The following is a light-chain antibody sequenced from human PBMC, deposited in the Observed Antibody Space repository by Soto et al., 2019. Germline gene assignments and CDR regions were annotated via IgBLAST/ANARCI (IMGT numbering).Light chain of an antibody. CDR3: QQFHSLPYT. J-gene: IGKJ2*01. Sequence: DLQMTQSPSSLSASVGDRVTITCQASQDISNSLIWYQQKSGKAPKLLIYGASDLETGVPSRFNGGGSGTYFTFTISNLQPEDIATYFCQQFHSLPYTFGQGTKLEIK. CDR1: QDISNS. V-gene: IGKV1-33*01. CDR2: GAS.